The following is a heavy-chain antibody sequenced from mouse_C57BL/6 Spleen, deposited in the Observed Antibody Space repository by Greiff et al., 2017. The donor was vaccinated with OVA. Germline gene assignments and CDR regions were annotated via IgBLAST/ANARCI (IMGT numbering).Heavy chain of an antibody. CDR3: ARRSYYDYDGGFDY. D-gene: IGHD2-4*01. Sequence: QVQLKQPGAELVKPGASVKMSCKASGYTFTSYWITWVKQRPGQGLEWIGDIYPGSGSTNYNEKFKSKATLTVDTSSSTAYMQLSSLTSEDSAVYYCARRSYYDYDGGFDYWGQGTTLTVSS. CDR1: GYTFTSYW. CDR2: IYPGSGST. J-gene: IGHJ2*01. V-gene: IGHV1-55*01.